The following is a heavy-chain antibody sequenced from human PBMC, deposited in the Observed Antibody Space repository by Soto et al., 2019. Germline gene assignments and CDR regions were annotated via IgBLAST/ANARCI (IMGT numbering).Heavy chain of an antibody. Sequence: GESLKISCRGSGYTFTDYWIVWVRQMPGKGLEWMGVIYPGDSNTKYSPSFQGQVTLSADKSITTAYLQWNSLKASDTALYYCVRHQVGYFEKEFYYYGMDVWGQGTTVTVSS. CDR2: IYPGDSNT. CDR3: VRHQVGYFEKEFYYYGMDV. V-gene: IGHV5-51*01. J-gene: IGHJ6*02. D-gene: IGHD3-9*01. CDR1: GYTFTDYW.